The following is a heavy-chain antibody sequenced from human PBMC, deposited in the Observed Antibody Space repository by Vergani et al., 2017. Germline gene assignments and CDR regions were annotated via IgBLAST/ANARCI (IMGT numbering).Heavy chain of an antibody. V-gene: IGHV4-39*01. CDR1: GGSISSSSYY. J-gene: IGHJ4*02. CDR2: IYYSGST. CDR3: AKTGGMIVVVTTFDY. Sequence: QLQLQESGPGLVKPSETLSLTCTVSGGSISSSSYYWGWIRQPPGKGLEWIGSIYYSGSTYYNPSLKSRVTISVDTSKNQFSLKLSSVTAADTAVYYCAKTGGMIVVVTTFDYWGQGTLVTVSS. D-gene: IGHD3-22*01.